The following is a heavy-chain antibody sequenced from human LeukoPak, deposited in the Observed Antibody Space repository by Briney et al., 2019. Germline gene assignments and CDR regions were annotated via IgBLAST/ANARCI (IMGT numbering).Heavy chain of an antibody. D-gene: IGHD3-10*01. J-gene: IGHJ4*02. V-gene: IGHV1-18*01. CDR1: GYTFPNYG. Sequence: ASVKVSCKAFGYTFPNYGISWVRQAPGQGLEWMGWISGYTAKTEYSKKLQGRVTTTTDTSTSAAYMELSGLTSDDTAVYYCARDIGVSQFDYWGQGTLVTVSS. CDR3: ARDIGVSQFDY. CDR2: ISGYTAKT.